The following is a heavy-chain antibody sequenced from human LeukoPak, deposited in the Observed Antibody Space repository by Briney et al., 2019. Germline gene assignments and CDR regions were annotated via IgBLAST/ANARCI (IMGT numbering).Heavy chain of an antibody. V-gene: IGHV4-59*08. Sequence: SETLSLTCSVSGGSINTTYWSWIRQPPGRGLEWIGSIHYSGSTNYNSSLKSRVTISVDTSKNQFSLKLSSVTAADTAVYYCARVDYGSGSYSYYYGMDVWGQGTTVTVSS. J-gene: IGHJ6*02. CDR1: GGSINTTY. CDR3: ARVDYGSGSYSYYYGMDV. D-gene: IGHD3-10*01. CDR2: IHYSGST.